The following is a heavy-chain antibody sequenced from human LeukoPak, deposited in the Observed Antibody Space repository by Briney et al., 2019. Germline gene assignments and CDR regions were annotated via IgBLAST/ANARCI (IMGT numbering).Heavy chain of an antibody. D-gene: IGHD4-23*01. CDR2: ISSSSSYI. J-gene: IGHJ4*02. CDR1: GFTFSSYS. CDR3: TTDYRVPTTVVTGY. V-gene: IGHV3-21*03. Sequence: PGGSLRLSCAASGFTFSSYSMYWVRQAPGKGLEWVSSISSSSSYIYYADSVKGRFTISRDNAKNSLYLQMNSLRAEDTAVYYCTTDYRVPTTVVTGYWGQGTLVTVSS.